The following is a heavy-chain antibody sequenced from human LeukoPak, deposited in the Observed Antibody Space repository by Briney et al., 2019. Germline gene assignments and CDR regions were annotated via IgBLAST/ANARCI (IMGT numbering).Heavy chain of an antibody. CDR3: ARDLTGAVFDF. V-gene: IGHV3-74*01. Sequence: GRSLRLSCAASGFSFSSYWMHWVRQAPGKGLVCVSRITSDGSSTSYADSVRGRFTISRDNAKNTVYLQMNSLRAEDTAVYFCARDLTGAVFDFWGQGTLVTVSS. CDR2: ITSDGSST. D-gene: IGHD1-26*01. J-gene: IGHJ4*02. CDR1: GFSFSSYW.